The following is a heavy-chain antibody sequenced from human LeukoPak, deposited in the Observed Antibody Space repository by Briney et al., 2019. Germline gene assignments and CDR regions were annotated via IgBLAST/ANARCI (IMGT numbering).Heavy chain of an antibody. CDR2: IYYTGST. J-gene: IGHJ4*02. Sequence: SETLSLTCTVSGGSISSYFWSWIRHPPGKGLEWIGYIYYTGSTNYNPSLKSRVTTSVDTSKNQFSLKLSSVTAADTAVYYCARGRRDGSYYFDYWGQGTLVTVSS. CDR3: ARGRRDGSYYFDY. V-gene: IGHV4-59*01. CDR1: GGSISSYF.